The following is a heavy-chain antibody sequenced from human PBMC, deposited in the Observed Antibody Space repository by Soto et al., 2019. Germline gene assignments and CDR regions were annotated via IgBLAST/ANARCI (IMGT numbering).Heavy chain of an antibody. D-gene: IGHD3-10*01. CDR2: IIPIFGTA. CDR1: GGTFSSYA. V-gene: IGHV1-69*01. Sequence: QVQLVQSGAEVKKPGSSVKVSCKASGGTFSSYAISWVRQAPGQGLEWMGGIIPIFGTANYAQKFQGRVMITADESTSTAYMELSSLRSEDTAVYYCARGRGMAQGLYYYYYGMDVWGQGTTVTVSS. CDR3: ARGRGMAQGLYYYYYGMDV. J-gene: IGHJ6*02.